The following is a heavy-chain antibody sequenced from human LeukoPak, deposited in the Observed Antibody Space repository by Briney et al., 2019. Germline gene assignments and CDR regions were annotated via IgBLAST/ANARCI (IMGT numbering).Heavy chain of an antibody. V-gene: IGHV3-11*04. D-gene: IGHD2-15*01. J-gene: IGHJ5*02. Sequence: GGSLRLSCAASQFNFSDYFMTWIRQAPGKGLEWISYISNSGSDTYYADSVKGRFTIFRDNAKNSLYLQMDSLRAEDTAVYYCARVAVVKGGYCSGGSCYSAGWFDPWGQGTLVTVSS. CDR2: ISNSGSDT. CDR1: QFNFSDYF. CDR3: ARVAVVKGGYCSGGSCYSAGWFDP.